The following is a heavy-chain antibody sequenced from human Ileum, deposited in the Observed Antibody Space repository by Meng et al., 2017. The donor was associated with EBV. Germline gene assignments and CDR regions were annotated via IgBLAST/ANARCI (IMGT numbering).Heavy chain of an antibody. D-gene: IGHD2-21*01. Sequence: QVQVQQWGAGLLKPSETLSLTCAVYGGPLSGYDWSWIRQSPGRGLEWRGQIKDTGGGGYNPSLKSRMTMSADTSTNQFSLKLTSVTAADTAVYFCRHAYCNDDGCTDHWGQGSLVTVSS. CDR2: IKDTGGG. V-gene: IGHV4-34*01. CDR3: RHAYCNDDGCTDH. CDR1: GGPLSGYD. J-gene: IGHJ4*02.